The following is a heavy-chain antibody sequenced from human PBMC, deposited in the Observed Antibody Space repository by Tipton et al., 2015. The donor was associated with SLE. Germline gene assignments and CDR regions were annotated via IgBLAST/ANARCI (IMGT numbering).Heavy chain of an antibody. CDR2: IYPGDSDT. CDR3: ARLLHYDSSGYYHEPFDY. J-gene: IGHJ4*02. V-gene: IGHV5-51*03. CDR1: GYSFTSYW. Sequence: QLVQSGAEVKKPGESLKISCKGSGYSFTSYWSGWVRQMPGKGLEWMGIIYPGDSDTRYSPSFQGQVTISADKSISTAYLQWSSLKASDTAMYYCARLLHYDSSGYYHEPFDYSGQGTLVTVSS. D-gene: IGHD3-22*01.